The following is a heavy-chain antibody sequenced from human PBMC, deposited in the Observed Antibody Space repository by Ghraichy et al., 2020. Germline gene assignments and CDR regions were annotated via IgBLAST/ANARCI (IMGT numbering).Heavy chain of an antibody. J-gene: IGHJ6*02. V-gene: IGHV3-48*02. CDR1: GFTFSSDS. CDR2: ISSSSSTI. Sequence: GGSLRLSCAASGFTFSSDSMNWFRQAPGKGREWVSYISSSSSTIYYADSVKGRFTISRDNAKNSLYLQMNSLRDEDTAVYYCARERGDYSNYAEVYGMDVWGQGTTVTVSS. CDR3: ARERGDYSNYAEVYGMDV. D-gene: IGHD4-11*01.